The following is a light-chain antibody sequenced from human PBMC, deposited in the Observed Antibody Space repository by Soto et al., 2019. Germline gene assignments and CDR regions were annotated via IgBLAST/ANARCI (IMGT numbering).Light chain of an antibody. J-gene: IGKJ5*01. CDR2: GAS. Sequence: IHRAQPRSSLSAAVGERFTRTCQASQGIGTYLNWYQQKPGKAPKLLIYGASNLETGVPSRFSGSGSGTDFTFTISSLQHEDIATDFCQRYASVFTFGQGTRRRL. V-gene: IGKV1-33*01. CDR1: QGIGTY. CDR3: QRYASVFT.